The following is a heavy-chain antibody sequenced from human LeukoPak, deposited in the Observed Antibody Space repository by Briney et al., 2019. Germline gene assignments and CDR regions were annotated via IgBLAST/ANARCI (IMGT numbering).Heavy chain of an antibody. D-gene: IGHD5-12*01. Sequence: HPGGSLRLSCAASGFTFSSYAMSWVRQAPGKGLELVSAISGSGGSTYYADSVKGRFTISRDNSRNTLYLQMNSLRAEDTAVYYCAKNYGYSGYDYLDYWGQGTLVTVSS. V-gene: IGHV3-23*01. J-gene: IGHJ4*02. CDR3: AKNYGYSGYDYLDY. CDR2: ISGSGGST. CDR1: GFTFSSYA.